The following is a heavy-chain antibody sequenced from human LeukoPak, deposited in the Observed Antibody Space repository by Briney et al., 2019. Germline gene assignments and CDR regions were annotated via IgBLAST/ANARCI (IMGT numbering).Heavy chain of an antibody. D-gene: IGHD7-27*01. CDR1: GGSISSSSYY. V-gene: IGHV4-39*07. CDR3: VKKVAGVAWFDS. J-gene: IGHJ5*01. Sequence: SETLSLTCTVSGGSISSSSYYWGWIRQPPGKGLEWIGSIYYSGSTYYNPSLKSRVTMSVDTSKNQFSLKLSSVTAVDTAVYYCVKKVAGVAWFDSWGQGTLVTVSS. CDR2: IYYSGST.